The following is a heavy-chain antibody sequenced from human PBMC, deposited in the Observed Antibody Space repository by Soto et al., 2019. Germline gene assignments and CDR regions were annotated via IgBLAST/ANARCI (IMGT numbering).Heavy chain of an antibody. CDR3: GKILVGATGHTDADS. D-gene: IGHD2-15*01. Sequence: LTLTCIVSGGSVYSNGHYWGWIRQPPGKGLEWIGSIDNNGVTNYNSSLKSRVTISRDTSKNQFSLRLTSVTAADTAVYYCGKILVGATGHTDADSWGPGTLVTVSS. V-gene: IGHV4-39*01. J-gene: IGHJ4*02. CDR2: IDNNGVT. CDR1: GGSVYSNGHY.